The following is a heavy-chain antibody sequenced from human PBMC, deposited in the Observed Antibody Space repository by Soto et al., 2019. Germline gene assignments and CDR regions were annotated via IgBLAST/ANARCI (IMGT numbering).Heavy chain of an antibody. CDR3: AKFAFPCLYRIDWYFDL. CDR1: GFTFSSYA. Sequence: GGSLRLSCAASGFTFSSYAMSWVRQAPGKGLEWVSAISGSGGSTYYADSVKGRFTVSRDNSKNTLFLQMNSLGVDDSAVYYCAKFAFPCLYRIDWYFDLWGRGTPVTVSS. J-gene: IGHJ2*01. V-gene: IGHV3-23*01. CDR2: ISGSGGST. D-gene: IGHD1-26*01.